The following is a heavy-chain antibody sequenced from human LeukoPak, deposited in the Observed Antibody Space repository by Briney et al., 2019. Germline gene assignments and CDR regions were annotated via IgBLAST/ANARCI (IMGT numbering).Heavy chain of an antibody. CDR2: INPNSGGT. Sequence: ASVKVSCKASGYTFTGYYMHWVRQAPGQGLEWMGWINPNSGGTNYAQKFQGRVTMTRDTSISTAYMELSRLRSDDTAVYYCARVRKRYVDWSNWFDPWGQGTLVTVSS. D-gene: IGHD3-9*01. V-gene: IGHV1-2*02. CDR1: GYTFTGYY. J-gene: IGHJ5*02. CDR3: ARVRKRYVDWSNWFDP.